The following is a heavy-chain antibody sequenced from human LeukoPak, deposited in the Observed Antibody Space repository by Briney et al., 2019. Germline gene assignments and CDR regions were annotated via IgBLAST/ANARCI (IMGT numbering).Heavy chain of an antibody. CDR3: AKGVEGYSSSWLPLYYFDY. J-gene: IGHJ4*02. Sequence: GGSLRLSCAASGFTFDDYAMHWVRQAPGKGLEWVSGISWNSGSIGYADSVKGRFTISRDNAKNSLYLQMNSLRAEDTALYYCAKGVEGYSSSWLPLYYFDYWGQGTLVTVSS. D-gene: IGHD6-13*01. CDR1: GFTFDDYA. V-gene: IGHV3-9*01. CDR2: ISWNSGSI.